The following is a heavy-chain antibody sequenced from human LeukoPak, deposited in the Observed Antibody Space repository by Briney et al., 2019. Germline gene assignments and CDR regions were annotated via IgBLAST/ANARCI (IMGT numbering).Heavy chain of an antibody. CDR2: IIPIFGIA. Sequence: SVTVSCKDSGGTFSRYAISWVRQAPGQGLEWMGSIIPIFGIANYAQKFQGRDTITADKSTRTAYMELRSLRSEDTAVYYCARGGGYYYDSSGYAPNYIWGQGTMVTVSS. V-gene: IGHV1-69*04. J-gene: IGHJ3*02. CDR3: ARGGGYYYDSSGYAPNYI. CDR1: GGTFSRYA. D-gene: IGHD3-22*01.